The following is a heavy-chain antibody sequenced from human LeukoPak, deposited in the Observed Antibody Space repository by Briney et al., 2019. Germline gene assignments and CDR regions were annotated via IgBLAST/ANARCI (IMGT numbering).Heavy chain of an antibody. V-gene: IGHV4-34*01. Sequence: SETLSLTCAVYGGSFSGYYWIWIRQPPGKGLEWIGEINHSGSTNYNPSLKSRVTISVDTSKNQFSLKLGSVTAADTAVYYCARVAFWSGYYFDYWGQGTLVTVSS. CDR1: GGSFSGYY. CDR3: ARVAFWSGYYFDY. CDR2: INHSGST. D-gene: IGHD3-3*01. J-gene: IGHJ4*02.